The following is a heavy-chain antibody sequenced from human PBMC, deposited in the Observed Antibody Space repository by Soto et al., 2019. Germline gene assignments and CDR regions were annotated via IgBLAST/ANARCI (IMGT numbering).Heavy chain of an antibody. CDR2: INHSGST. CDR1: GGSFSGYY. V-gene: IGHV4-34*01. J-gene: IGHJ4*02. CDR3: ATRGXIXTRXXGSSHXLAY. D-gene: IGHD6-13*01. Sequence: QVQLQQWGAGLLKPSETLSLTCAVYGGSFSGYYWSWIRQPPGKGLEWIGEINHSGSTNYNPSLKSRVTISVDTSKNQFSLKLSSVTAADTAVYYCATRGXIXTRXXGSSHXLAYWXQGTLVTVSS.